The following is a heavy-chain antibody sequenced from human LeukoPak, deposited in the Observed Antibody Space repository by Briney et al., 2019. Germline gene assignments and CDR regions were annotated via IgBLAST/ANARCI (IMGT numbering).Heavy chain of an antibody. CDR2: MNPNSGNT. Sequence: ASVKVSCKASGYTFTSYDINWVRQATGQGLEWMGWMNPNSGNTGYAQKFQGRVTITRNTSISTAYMELSSLRSEDTAVYYCARDIVVVPAAIHYMDVWGKGTTVTVSS. D-gene: IGHD2-2*01. CDR1: GYTFTSYD. V-gene: IGHV1-8*03. J-gene: IGHJ6*03. CDR3: ARDIVVVPAAIHYMDV.